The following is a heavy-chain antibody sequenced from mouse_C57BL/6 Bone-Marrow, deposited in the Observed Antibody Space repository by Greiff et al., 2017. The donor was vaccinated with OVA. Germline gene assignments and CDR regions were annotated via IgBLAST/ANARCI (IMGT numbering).Heavy chain of an antibody. Sequence: VQLQQSGPELVKPGASVKMSCKASGYTFTDYNMHWVKQSHGKSLEWIGYINPNNGGTSYNQKFKGKATLTVNKSSSTAYMELRSLTSEDSAVYYCARIYYSNYDWYLDVWGTGTTVTVSS. V-gene: IGHV1-22*01. CDR1: GYTFTDYN. CDR2: INPNNGGT. D-gene: IGHD2-5*01. CDR3: ARIYYSNYDWYLDV. J-gene: IGHJ1*03.